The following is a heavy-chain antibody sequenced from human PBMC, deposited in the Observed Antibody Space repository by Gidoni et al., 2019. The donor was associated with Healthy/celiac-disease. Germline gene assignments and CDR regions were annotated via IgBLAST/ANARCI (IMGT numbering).Heavy chain of an antibody. J-gene: IGHJ4*02. CDR3: ATGTYYYGSGRVPYFDY. Sequence: QVQLVQSGAEVQKPGCSVKVSSKASGGIFSTYAISRVQQAPGQGLEWMGGIIPTFGTANYAQKCQGRVTITADESTSTAYMELSSLRSEDTAVYYCATGTYYYGSGRVPYFDYWGQGTLVTVSS. V-gene: IGHV1-69*01. CDR1: GGIFSTYA. D-gene: IGHD3-10*01. CDR2: IIPTFGTA.